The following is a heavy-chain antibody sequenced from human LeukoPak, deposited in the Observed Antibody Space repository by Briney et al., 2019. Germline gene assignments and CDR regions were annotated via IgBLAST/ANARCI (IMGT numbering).Heavy chain of an antibody. Sequence: GGSLRLSCAGSGFTFSNYWMSWVRQAPGKGLEWVASIKEDGSEKYYVDSVKGRFTISRDNAKNSLYLQMNSLRAEDTAVYYCASLPAATNWFDPWGQGTLVTVSS. J-gene: IGHJ5*02. CDR1: GFTFSNYW. CDR2: IKEDGSEK. CDR3: ASLPAATNWFDP. V-gene: IGHV3-7*01. D-gene: IGHD2-15*01.